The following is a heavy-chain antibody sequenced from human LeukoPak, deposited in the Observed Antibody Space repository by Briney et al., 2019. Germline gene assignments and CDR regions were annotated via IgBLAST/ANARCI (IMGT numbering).Heavy chain of an antibody. CDR2: IYYSGST. J-gene: IGHJ4*02. Sequence: SETLSLTCTVSGGSISSYYWSWIRQPPGKGLEWIGYIYYSGSTNYNPSLKSRVTISVDTSKNQFSLKLSSVTAADTAVYYCARASSGFPSGENDYWGQGTLVTVSS. CDR1: GGSISSYY. D-gene: IGHD6-19*01. CDR3: ARASSGFPSGENDY. V-gene: IGHV4-59*08.